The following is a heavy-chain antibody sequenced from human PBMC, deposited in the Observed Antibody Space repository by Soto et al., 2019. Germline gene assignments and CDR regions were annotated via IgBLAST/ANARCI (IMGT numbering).Heavy chain of an antibody. V-gene: IGHV4-39*01. CDR2: IYYSGST. Sequence: QLQLQESGPGLVKPSETLSLTCTVSGGSISSSSYYWGWIRQPPGKGLEWIGSIYYSGSTYYNPSLKSRVTISVDTSKNQFSLKLSSVTAADTAVYYCASGIQLWSKIYYGMDVWGQGTTVTVSS. CDR1: GGSISSSSYY. J-gene: IGHJ6*02. CDR3: ASGIQLWSKIYYGMDV. D-gene: IGHD5-18*01.